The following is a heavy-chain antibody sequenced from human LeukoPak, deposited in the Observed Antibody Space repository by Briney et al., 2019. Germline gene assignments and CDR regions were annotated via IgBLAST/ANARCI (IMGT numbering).Heavy chain of an antibody. CDR1: GSTFSSYW. D-gene: IGHD1-26*01. CDR3: ARANSGSYPFDY. Sequence: GGSLRLSCAASGSTFSSYWMHWVRQAPGKGLVWVSRINTDGSSTSYADSVKGRFTISRDNAKNTLYLQMNSLRAEDTAVYYCARANSGSYPFDYWGQGTLVTVSS. V-gene: IGHV3-74*01. CDR2: INTDGSST. J-gene: IGHJ4*02.